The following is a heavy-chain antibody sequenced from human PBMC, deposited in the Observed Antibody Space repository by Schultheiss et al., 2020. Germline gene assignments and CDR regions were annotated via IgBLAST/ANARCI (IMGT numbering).Heavy chain of an antibody. CDR2: SGGGGGS. J-gene: IGHJ4*02. V-gene: IGHV3-23*01. CDR1: GLTFDCA. D-gene: IGHD3-22*01. CDR3: AKERPRDYYDSSGYYLYYFDY. Sequence: GGSLRLSCATTGLTFDCAMSWVRQAPGKGLEWVSVSGGGGGSEYADSVKGRFNSSRDSSKNTLYLQMNSLRAEDTAVYYCAKERPRDYYDSSGYYLYYFDYWGQGTLVTVAS.